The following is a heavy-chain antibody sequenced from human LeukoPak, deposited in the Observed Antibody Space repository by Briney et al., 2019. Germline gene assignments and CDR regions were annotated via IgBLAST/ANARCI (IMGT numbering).Heavy chain of an antibody. V-gene: IGHV3-48*04. J-gene: IGHJ4*02. CDR2: ISSSSSTI. CDR1: GFTFSSYS. Sequence: GGSLRLSCAASGFTFSSYSMNWVRQAPGKGLEWVSYISSSSSTIYYADSVKGRFTISRDNAKNSLYLQMNSLRAEDTAVYYCARDIYYDSSGYYGSVYWXQGTLVTVSS. CDR3: ARDIYYDSSGYYGSVY. D-gene: IGHD3-22*01.